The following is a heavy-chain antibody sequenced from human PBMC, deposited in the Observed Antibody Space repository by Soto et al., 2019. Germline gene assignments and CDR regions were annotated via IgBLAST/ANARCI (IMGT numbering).Heavy chain of an antibody. J-gene: IGHJ5*02. CDR2: TYYRSKWYN. CDR3: ARDQQWLVLDGVNWFDP. CDR1: GDSVSSNSAA. Sequence: QVQLQQSGPGLVKPSQTLSLTCAISGDSVSSNSAAWNWIRQSPSRGLEWLGRTYYRSKWYNDYAVSVKSRITINPDTSKNQFSLQLNSVTPEDTAVYYCARDQQWLVLDGVNWFDPWGQGTLVTVSS. D-gene: IGHD6-19*01. V-gene: IGHV6-1*01.